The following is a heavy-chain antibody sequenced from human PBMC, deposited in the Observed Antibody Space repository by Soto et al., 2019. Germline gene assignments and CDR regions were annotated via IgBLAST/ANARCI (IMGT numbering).Heavy chain of an antibody. CDR3: ARVQXNRVVPAAIKPYDAFDI. V-gene: IGHV1-18*01. Sequence: ASVKVSCKASGYTFTSDGISWVRQAPGQGLEWMGWISAYNGNTNYAQKLQGRVTMTTDTSTSTAYMELRSLRSDDTAVYYCARVQXNRVVPAAIKPYDAFDIWGQGTMVTVSS. CDR2: ISAYNGNT. D-gene: IGHD2-2*01. J-gene: IGHJ3*02. CDR1: GYTFTSDG.